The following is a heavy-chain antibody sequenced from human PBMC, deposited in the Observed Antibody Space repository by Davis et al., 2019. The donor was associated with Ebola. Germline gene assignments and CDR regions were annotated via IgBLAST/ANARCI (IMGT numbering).Heavy chain of an antibody. CDR3: ARVPPSDWLSSIFDY. V-gene: IGHV4-30-4*01. J-gene: IGHJ4*02. D-gene: IGHD3/OR15-3a*01. CDR1: GGSISSGDYY. Sequence: PSETLSLTCTVSGGSISSGDYYWSWIRQPPGKGLEWIGYIYYSGSTNYNPSLKSRVTISVDTSKNQFSLKLSSVTAADTAVYYCARVPPSDWLSSIFDYWGQGTLVTVSS. CDR2: IYYSGST.